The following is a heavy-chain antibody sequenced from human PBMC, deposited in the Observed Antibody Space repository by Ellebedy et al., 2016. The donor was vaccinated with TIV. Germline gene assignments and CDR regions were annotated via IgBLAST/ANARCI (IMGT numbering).Heavy chain of an antibody. J-gene: IGHJ4*02. D-gene: IGHD6-19*01. CDR1: GYTPTSDY. CDR2: FKPSGGGT. CDR3: ARDNSAWAFDY. Sequence: ASVKVSCKAPGYTPTSDYMHWVRQAPGQGLEWMGVFKPSGGGTTYAQRLQGRVTMTRDTSTSTDYMELSSLRSEDTAVYYCARDNSAWAFDYWGQGTLVTVSS. V-gene: IGHV1-46*04.